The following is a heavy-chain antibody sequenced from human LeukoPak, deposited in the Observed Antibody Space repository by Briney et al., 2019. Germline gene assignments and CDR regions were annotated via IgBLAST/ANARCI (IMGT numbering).Heavy chain of an antibody. D-gene: IGHD5-18*01. CDR2: IIPIFGTA. CDR3: ARERDRGYSYGYGY. V-gene: IGHV1-69*05. J-gene: IGHJ4*02. CDR1: GGTFSSYA. Sequence: SVKVSCKASGGTFSSYAISWVGQAPGQGLEWMGRIIPIFGTANYAQKFQGRVTITTDESTSTAYMELSSLRSEDTAVYYCARERDRGYSYGYGYWGQGTLVTVSS.